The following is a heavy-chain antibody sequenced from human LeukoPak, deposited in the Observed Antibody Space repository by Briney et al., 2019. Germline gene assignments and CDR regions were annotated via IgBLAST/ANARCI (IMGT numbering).Heavy chain of an antibody. J-gene: IGHJ4*02. CDR2: IKQDGSEK. CDR1: GFTFSSYW. CDR3: ARAYYDYVWGSYRYGPFDY. Sequence: GGSLRLSCAASGFTFSSYWMSWVRQAPGKGLEWVANIKQDGSEKYYVDSVKGRFTISRDNSKNTLYLQMNSLRAEDTAVYYCARAYYDYVWGSYRYGPFDYWGQGTLVTVSS. V-gene: IGHV3-7*01. D-gene: IGHD3-16*02.